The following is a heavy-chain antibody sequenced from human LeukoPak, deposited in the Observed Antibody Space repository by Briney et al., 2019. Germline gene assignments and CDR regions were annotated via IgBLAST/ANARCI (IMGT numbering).Heavy chain of an antibody. Sequence: GGSLRLSCAASGFTFTSYDMHWVRQAPGKGLEWVAVIWYDGSNKYYADSVKGRFTISRDNSKNTLYLQMNSLRVEDTAVYYCARAYEGYAYVDYWGQGTLATVSS. J-gene: IGHJ4*02. CDR3: ARAYEGYAYVDY. CDR2: IWYDGSNK. CDR1: GFTFTSYD. D-gene: IGHD3-16*01. V-gene: IGHV3-33*01.